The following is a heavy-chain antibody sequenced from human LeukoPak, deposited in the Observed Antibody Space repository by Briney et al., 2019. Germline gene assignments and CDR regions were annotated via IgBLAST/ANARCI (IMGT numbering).Heavy chain of an antibody. V-gene: IGHV1-2*02. CDR3: ARGRGIAAAGPID. J-gene: IGHJ4*02. CDR2: INPNSGGT. Sequence: ASVKVSCKASGYTFTGYYMHWVRQAPGQGLEWMGWINPNSGGTNYAQKFQGRVTMTRDTSISTAYMELSRLRSDDTAVYYCARGRGIAAAGPIDWGQGTLVTVSS. D-gene: IGHD6-13*01. CDR1: GYTFTGYY.